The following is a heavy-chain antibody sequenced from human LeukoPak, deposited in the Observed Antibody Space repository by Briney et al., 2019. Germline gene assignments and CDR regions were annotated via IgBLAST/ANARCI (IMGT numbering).Heavy chain of an antibody. CDR2: ISSSGSTK. J-gene: IGHJ4*02. V-gene: IGHV3-48*03. CDR1: GFTFSSYE. D-gene: IGHD3-10*01. Sequence: PGGSLRLSCAASGFTFSSYEMDWVRQAPGKGLEWVSYISSSGSTKYYADSVKGRFTISRDNSKNPLYLQMESLRAEDTAVYYCTKDLFIRGNQIFDSWGQGTLVTVSS. CDR3: TKDLFIRGNQIFDS.